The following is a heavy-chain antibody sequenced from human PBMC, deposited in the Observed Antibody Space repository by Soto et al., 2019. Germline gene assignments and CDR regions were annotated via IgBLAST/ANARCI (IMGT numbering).Heavy chain of an antibody. CDR2: IYPGDSNT. J-gene: IGHJ6*02. CDR3: ARTAAAGKYYNGMDV. V-gene: IGHV5-51*03. D-gene: IGHD6-13*01. Sequence: GESLKISCKGSGYSFTSYWIGWVRQMPGKGLEWMGIIYPGDSNTRYSPSFQGQVTISADKSISTAYLQWSSLKASDTAMYYCARTAAAGKYYNGMDVWGQGTTVTVSS. CDR1: GYSFTSYW.